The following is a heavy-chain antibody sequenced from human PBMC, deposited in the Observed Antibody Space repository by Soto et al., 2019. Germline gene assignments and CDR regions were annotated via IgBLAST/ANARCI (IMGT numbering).Heavy chain of an antibody. CDR2: ISSSSSYI. V-gene: IGHV3-21*01. J-gene: IGHJ4*02. Sequence: EVQLAESGGGLVKPGGSLRLSCAASGFTFSSYSMNWVRQAPGKGLEWVSSISSSSSYIYYADSVKGRFTISRDNAKNSLYLQMNSLRAEDTAVYYCARDKSSWHTTSFDYWGQGTLVTVSS. CDR3: ARDKSSWHTTSFDY. D-gene: IGHD6-13*01. CDR1: GFTFSSYS.